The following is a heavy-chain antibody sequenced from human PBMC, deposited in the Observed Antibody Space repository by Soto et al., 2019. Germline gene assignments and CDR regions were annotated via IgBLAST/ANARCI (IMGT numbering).Heavy chain of an antibody. D-gene: IGHD3-3*01. CDR1: GGSISSSSYY. CDR3: ANYDFWSGYGMHV. Sequence: PSETLSLTCTVSGGSISSSSYYWGWIRQPPGKGLEWIGSIYYSGSTYYNPSLKSRVTISVDTSKNQFSLKLSSVTAADTAVYYCANYDFWSGYGMHVWGQGTTVTVSS. V-gene: IGHV4-39*01. CDR2: IYYSGST. J-gene: IGHJ6*02.